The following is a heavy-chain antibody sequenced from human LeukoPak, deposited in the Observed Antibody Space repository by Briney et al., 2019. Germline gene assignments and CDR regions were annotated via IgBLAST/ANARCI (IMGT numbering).Heavy chain of an antibody. CDR1: GGSIRSSSYY. CDR2: IYYSGRT. CDR3: ATQGNYFRISDH. Sequence: SETLSLTCTVSGGSIRSSSYYWGWLRQPPGKGLEWIGVIYYSGRTYYNPSLKSRVTISVDTSNNQFSLKLTSVTAADTAVYYCATQGNYFRISDHWGQGTLVTVSS. D-gene: IGHD4-11*01. V-gene: IGHV4-39*01. J-gene: IGHJ4*02.